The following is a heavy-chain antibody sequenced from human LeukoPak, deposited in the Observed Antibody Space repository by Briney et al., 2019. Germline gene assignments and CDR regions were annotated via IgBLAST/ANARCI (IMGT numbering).Heavy chain of an antibody. CDR2: ISWDGGST. D-gene: IGHD6-13*01. CDR1: GFTFDDYA. Sequence: GGSQRLSCAASGFTFDDYAMHWVRQAPGKGLEWVSLISWDGGSTYYADSVKGRFTISRDNSKNSLYLQMNSLRAEDTALYYCAKDLYSSSYYYYYGMDVWGKGTTVTVSS. J-gene: IGHJ6*04. CDR3: AKDLYSSSYYYYYGMDV. V-gene: IGHV3-43D*04.